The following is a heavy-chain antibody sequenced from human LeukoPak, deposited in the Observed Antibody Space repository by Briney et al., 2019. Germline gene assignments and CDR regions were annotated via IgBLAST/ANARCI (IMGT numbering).Heavy chain of an antibody. Sequence: ASVKVSCKASGYTFASYTIHWVRQAPGQRLEWMGWINAGNGNTKYSQKFQGRVTITRDTSASTAYMELNSLRSEDTAVYYCARGDSSSWYAGDWFGPWGQGTLVTVSS. CDR2: INAGNGNT. D-gene: IGHD6-13*01. CDR3: ARGDSSSWYAGDWFGP. CDR1: GYTFASYT. J-gene: IGHJ5*02. V-gene: IGHV1-3*01.